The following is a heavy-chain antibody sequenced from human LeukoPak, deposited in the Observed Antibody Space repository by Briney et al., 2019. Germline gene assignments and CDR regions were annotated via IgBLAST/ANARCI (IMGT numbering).Heavy chain of an antibody. V-gene: IGHV3-23*01. D-gene: IGHD3-10*01. Sequence: GGSLRLSCAASGFTFSSYGMSWVRQAPGKGLEWVSAISGSGGSTYYADSVKGRFTISRDNSKNTLYLQMNSLRAEDTAVYYCAKGTPLWFGESQGGDAFDIWGQGAMVTVSS. CDR3: AKGTPLWFGESQGGDAFDI. CDR2: ISGSGGST. J-gene: IGHJ3*02. CDR1: GFTFSSYG.